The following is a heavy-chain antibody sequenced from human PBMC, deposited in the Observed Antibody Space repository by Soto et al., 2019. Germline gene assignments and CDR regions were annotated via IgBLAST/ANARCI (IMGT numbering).Heavy chain of an antibody. V-gene: IGHV1-69*02. J-gene: IGHJ5*02. CDR1: GGTFSSYT. Sequence: QVQLVPSGAEVKKPGSSVKVSCTTSGGTFSSYTINWVRQAPGQGLEWMGRIIPILGLANYAQNFQGKFTITADNSPSTAYMELSSLRSEDTAVYYCARQFGTWGQGTLVTVSS. CDR3: ARQFGT. D-gene: IGHD3-10*01. CDR2: IIPILGLA.